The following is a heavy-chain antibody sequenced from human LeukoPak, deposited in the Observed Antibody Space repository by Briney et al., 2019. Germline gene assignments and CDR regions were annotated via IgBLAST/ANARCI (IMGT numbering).Heavy chain of an antibody. CDR3: AKHRGVVVPAATVEYYFDY. CDR2: ISGSGGST. D-gene: IGHD2-2*01. Sequence: GGSLRLSCAASGFTFSSYAMSWVRQAPGKGLEWVSAISGSGGSTYYADSVKGRFTISRDNSKNTLYLQMNSLRAEDTAVYYCAKHRGVVVPAATVEYYFDYWGQGTLVTVSS. CDR1: GFTFSSYA. V-gene: IGHV3-23*01. J-gene: IGHJ4*02.